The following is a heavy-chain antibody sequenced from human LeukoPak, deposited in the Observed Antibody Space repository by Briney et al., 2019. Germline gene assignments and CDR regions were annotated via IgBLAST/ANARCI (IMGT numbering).Heavy chain of an antibody. Sequence: GGSLRLSCAASGFTFSSYGMHWVRQAPGKGLEWVAVISYDGSNKYYADSVKGRFTISRDNSKNTLYLQMNSLRAEDTAVYYCARDYGDRPFDYWGQGALVTVSS. D-gene: IGHD4-17*01. J-gene: IGHJ4*02. CDR3: ARDYGDRPFDY. CDR1: GFTFSSYG. CDR2: ISYDGSNK. V-gene: IGHV3-30*03.